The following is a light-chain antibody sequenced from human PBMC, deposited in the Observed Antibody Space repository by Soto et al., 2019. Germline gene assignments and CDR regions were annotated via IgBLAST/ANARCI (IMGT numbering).Light chain of an antibody. Sequence: DIQLTQSPSSLSASVGERVTITCRASQSLTRYLHWYQQKPGKAPKLLIYAASSLPSGVPSRFSGSGSGTDFTLTISSLEPEDFGTYYCQQSFSTPRTFGQGTKVDIK. CDR2: AAS. J-gene: IGKJ1*01. V-gene: IGKV1-39*01. CDR1: QSLTRY. CDR3: QQSFSTPRT.